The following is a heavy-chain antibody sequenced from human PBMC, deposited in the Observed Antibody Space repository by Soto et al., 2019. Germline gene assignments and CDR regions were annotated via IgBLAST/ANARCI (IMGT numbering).Heavy chain of an antibody. D-gene: IGHD3-16*01. CDR3: AKHKGSYGRSYFDY. Sequence: SGTLSLTCTVSGGSISSYYWSWIRQPPGKGLEWIGYIYYSGSTNYNPSLKSRVTISVDTSKNQFSLKLSSVTAADTAMYYCAKHKGSYGRSYFDYWGQGILVPVSS. CDR2: IYYSGST. J-gene: IGHJ4*02. V-gene: IGHV4-59*08. CDR1: GGSISSYY.